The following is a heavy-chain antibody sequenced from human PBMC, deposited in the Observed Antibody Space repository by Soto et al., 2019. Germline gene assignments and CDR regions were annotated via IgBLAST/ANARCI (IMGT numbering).Heavy chain of an antibody. CDR1: GDSFKKNV. Sequence: GASVKVSCKTSGDSFKKNVFTWVRQAPGQGREWMGGTIPALGKTHYIEKFQGRVTITVDDATRTVYMEVRDLTSEDTAIYYCARGFFRPSAMDAWGQGKTGNVS. CDR2: TIPALGKT. J-gene: IGHJ6*02. CDR3: ARGFFRPSAMDA. V-gene: IGHV1-69*10. D-gene: IGHD3-10*01.